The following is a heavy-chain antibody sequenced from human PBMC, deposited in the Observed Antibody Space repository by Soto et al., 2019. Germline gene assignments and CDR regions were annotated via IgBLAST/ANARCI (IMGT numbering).Heavy chain of an antibody. CDR2: IIPLFDSP. Sequence: QVQLVQSGAEVKNPGSSVKVSCTASGSPFTAYAITWLRQAPGQGLEWVGGIIPLFDSPNYAQRYQGRVTIPADKSTSTSSMELTGLISDDPAVYYCALPYGSYHNGAYWGQGTLVTVSS. D-gene: IGHD4-17*01. CDR1: GSPFTAYA. CDR3: ALPYGSYHNGAY. V-gene: IGHV1-69*06. J-gene: IGHJ4*02.